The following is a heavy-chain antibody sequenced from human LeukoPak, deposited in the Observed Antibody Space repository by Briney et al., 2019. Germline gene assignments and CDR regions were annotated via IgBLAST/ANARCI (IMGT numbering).Heavy chain of an antibody. J-gene: IGHJ6*02. CDR3: ARLVLVYGMDV. Sequence: SVKVSCTASGGTFSSYAISWVRQAPGQGLEWMGGIIPIFGTANYAQKFQGRVTITADESTSTAYVELSSLRSEDTAVYYCARLVLVYGMDVWGQGTTVTVSS. CDR1: GGTFSSYA. V-gene: IGHV1-69*13. D-gene: IGHD5/OR15-5a*01. CDR2: IIPIFGTA.